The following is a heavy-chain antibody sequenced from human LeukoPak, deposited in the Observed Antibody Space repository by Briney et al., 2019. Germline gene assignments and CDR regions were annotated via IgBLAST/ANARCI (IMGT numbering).Heavy chain of an antibody. V-gene: IGHV3-7*01. CDR1: GFTFSNYW. D-gene: IGHD3-3*01. J-gene: IGHJ4*02. Sequence: GGSLRLSCAASGFTFSNYWMNWVRQAPGKGLEWVATIDQGGSQKYYVDSVKGRFTVSRDNARNSLFLQMNSLRDEDTAVYFCARDKSGNNFWSGSDSWGQGTLVTVSS. CDR3: ARDKSGNNFWSGSDS. CDR2: IDQGGSQK.